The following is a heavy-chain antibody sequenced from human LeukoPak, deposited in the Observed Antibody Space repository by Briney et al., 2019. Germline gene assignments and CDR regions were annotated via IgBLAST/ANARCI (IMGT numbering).Heavy chain of an antibody. V-gene: IGHV5-51*01. CDR3: ARLGLEAAAVLDYFDY. D-gene: IGHD6-13*01. CDR2: IYPGDSDT. Sequence: GESLKISCKGPGYSFTSYWIGWVRQMPGKGLEWMGIIYPGDSDTRYSPSFQGQVTISADKSISTAYLQWSSLKASDTAMYYCARLGLEAAAVLDYFDYWGQGTLVTVSS. J-gene: IGHJ4*02. CDR1: GYSFTSYW.